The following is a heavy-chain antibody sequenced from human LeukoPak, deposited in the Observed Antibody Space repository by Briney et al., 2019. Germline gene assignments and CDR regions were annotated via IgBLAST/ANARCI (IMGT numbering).Heavy chain of an antibody. CDR1: GYTFTSYY. CDR3: ARVYYDSGGYFSGFDY. D-gene: IGHD3-22*01. CDR2: VIPNSGDT. J-gene: IGHJ4*02. V-gene: IGHV1-2*02. Sequence: GASVKVSCKASGYTFTSYYMHWVRQAPGQGLELMGWVIPNSGDTKYAQKFQGRVTMTRDTSISTAYMELSRLRSDDTAVYYCARVYYDSGGYFSGFDYWGQGTLVTVSS.